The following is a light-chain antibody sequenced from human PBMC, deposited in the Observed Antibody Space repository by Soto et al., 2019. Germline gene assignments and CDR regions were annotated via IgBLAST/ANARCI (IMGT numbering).Light chain of an antibody. CDR3: QSYDSSPSGYV. CDR2: INK. V-gene: IGLV1-40*01. CDR1: SSNIGAGYD. Sequence: QSALTQPPSVSGAAGQRVTISCTGSSSNIGAGYDVHWYQQLPGTAPKLLIYINKNRPSGVPDRFSGSKSGTSASLAITGLQAEDEADYYCQSYDSSPSGYVFGTGTKVTVL. J-gene: IGLJ1*01.